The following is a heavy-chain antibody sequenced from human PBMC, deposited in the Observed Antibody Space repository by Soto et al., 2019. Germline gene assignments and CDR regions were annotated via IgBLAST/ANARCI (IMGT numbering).Heavy chain of an antibody. CDR2: IYYSGST. Sequence: SETLSLTCTVSGGSISSYYWSWIRQPPGKGLEWIGYIYYSGSTNYNPSLKSRVTISVDTSKNQFSLKLSSVTAADTAVYYCARRGYGDYRNAFDIWGQGTMVTVSS. V-gene: IGHV4-59*08. D-gene: IGHD4-17*01. CDR1: GGSISSYY. J-gene: IGHJ3*02. CDR3: ARRGYGDYRNAFDI.